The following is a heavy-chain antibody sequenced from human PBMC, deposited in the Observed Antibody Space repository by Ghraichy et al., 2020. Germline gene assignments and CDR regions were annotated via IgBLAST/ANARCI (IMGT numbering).Heavy chain of an antibody. Sequence: GGSLRLSCAASGFIFSNYWMNWVRQAPGKGLEWVANIKQDGSQKNYVDSVKGRFTISRDNAKNSLYLQMNNLRAEDTAVYYCAGGVGWLFDCWGQGTLVTVS. CDR2: IKQDGSQK. D-gene: IGHD5-24*01. CDR3: AGGVGWLFDC. J-gene: IGHJ4*02. CDR1: GFIFSNYW. V-gene: IGHV3-7*03.